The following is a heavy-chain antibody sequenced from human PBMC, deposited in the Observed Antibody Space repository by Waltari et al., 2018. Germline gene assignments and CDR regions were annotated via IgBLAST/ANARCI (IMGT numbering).Heavy chain of an antibody. CDR3: ARDDGIRTVDY. J-gene: IGHJ4*02. D-gene: IGHD1-20*01. Sequence: QLVESGGGLVQPGGSLGLSCVVAGLPFSSYWMSWVRQTPGKGLEWVANIKPDETEQYYVDYVKRRFTISRDNSKNTLYLQMNSLRAEDTAVYYCARDDGIRTVDYWGQGTLVTVSS. V-gene: IGHV3-7*01. CDR2: IKPDETEQ. CDR1: GLPFSSYW.